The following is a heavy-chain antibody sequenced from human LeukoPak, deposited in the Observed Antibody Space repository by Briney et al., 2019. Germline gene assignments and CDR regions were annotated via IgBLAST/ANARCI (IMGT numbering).Heavy chain of an antibody. Sequence: GASVKVSCKASGGTFSSSAINWVRQAPGQGPEWMGGIIPIFGRANYAQKFQGRVTMTTDESTSTAYMELSSLRSEDTAVYYCARVFARSGEISGSYFYYWGQGSLVTVSS. CDR1: GGTFSSSA. CDR2: IIPIFGRA. CDR3: ARVFARSGEISGSYFYY. J-gene: IGHJ4*02. V-gene: IGHV1-69*05. D-gene: IGHD1-26*01.